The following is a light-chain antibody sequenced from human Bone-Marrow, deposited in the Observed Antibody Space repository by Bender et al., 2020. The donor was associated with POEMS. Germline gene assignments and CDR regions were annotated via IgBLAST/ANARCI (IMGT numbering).Light chain of an antibody. Sequence: QSALTQPASVSGSPGQSITIPCTGTSSDIGGYNYVSWYQQHPDKAPKLMIYDVSNRPSGLSGRFSGSKSGNTASLTISGLQAEDEADYYCSSYTSSRTWVFGGGTKLTVL. CDR3: SSYTSSRTWV. V-gene: IGLV2-14*03. CDR2: DVS. J-gene: IGLJ3*02. CDR1: SSDIGGYNY.